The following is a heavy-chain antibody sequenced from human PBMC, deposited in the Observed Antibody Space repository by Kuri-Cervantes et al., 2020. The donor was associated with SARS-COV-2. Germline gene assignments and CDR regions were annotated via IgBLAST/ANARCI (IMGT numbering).Heavy chain of an antibody. Sequence: ASVKVSCKASGYTFTSYYMHWVRQAPGQGLEWMGIINPSGGSTSYAQKFQGRVTMTRDTSTSTVYMELSSLRSEDTAVYYCARSPSNGDYDGWFDNWGQGTMVTVSS. D-gene: IGHD4-17*01. V-gene: IGHV1-46*01. CDR2: INPSGGST. CDR3: ARSPSNGDYDGWFDN. J-gene: IGHJ4*02. CDR1: GYTFTSYY.